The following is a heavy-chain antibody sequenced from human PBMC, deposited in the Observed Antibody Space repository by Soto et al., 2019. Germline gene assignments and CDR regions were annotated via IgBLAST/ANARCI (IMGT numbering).Heavy chain of an antibody. Sequence: SETLSLTCTVSGGSISSYYWSWIRQPPGKGLEWIGYIYYSGSTNYNPSLKSRVTISVDTSKNQFSLKLSSVTAADTAVYYCARGGPMVRGVIPTNYYYMDVWGKGTTVTVSS. D-gene: IGHD3-10*01. CDR3: ARGGPMVRGVIPTNYYYMDV. J-gene: IGHJ6*03. CDR2: IYYSGST. V-gene: IGHV4-59*12. CDR1: GGSISSYY.